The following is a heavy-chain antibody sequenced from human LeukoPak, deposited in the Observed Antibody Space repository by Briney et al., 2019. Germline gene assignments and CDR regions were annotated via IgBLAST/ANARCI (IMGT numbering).Heavy chain of an antibody. CDR3: ARDRPRGGYDFWSGYYRGNAFDI. J-gene: IGHJ3*02. CDR1: GYTFTSYG. CDR2: ISAYNGNT. V-gene: IGHV1-18*01. D-gene: IGHD3-3*01. Sequence: ASVKVSCKASGYTFTSYGISWVRQAPGQGLEWMGWISAYNGNTNYAQKLQGRVTMTTDTSTSTAYMELRSLRSDDTAEYYCARDRPRGGYDFWSGYYRGNAFDIWGQGTMVTVSS.